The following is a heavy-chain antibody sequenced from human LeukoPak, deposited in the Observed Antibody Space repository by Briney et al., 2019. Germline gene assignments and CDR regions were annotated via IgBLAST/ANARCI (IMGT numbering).Heavy chain of an antibody. CDR3: AKERAHSYGPIDS. D-gene: IGHD5-18*01. CDR2: ISYDGSNK. V-gene: IGHV3-30-3*01. Sequence: GGSLRLSCAASGFTFSSYAMHWVRQAPGRGLEWVAVISYDGSNKYYADSVKGRFTISRDNSKNTLFLQMNSLRAEDTAVYYCAKERAHSYGPIDSWGQGTLVTVSS. J-gene: IGHJ4*02. CDR1: GFTFSSYA.